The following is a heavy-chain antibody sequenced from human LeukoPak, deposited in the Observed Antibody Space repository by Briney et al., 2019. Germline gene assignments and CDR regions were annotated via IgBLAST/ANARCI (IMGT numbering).Heavy chain of an antibody. J-gene: IGHJ4*02. D-gene: IGHD5-18*01. CDR3: ARGGLEPQLWLRPFYFEF. CDR2: IYTSGST. V-gene: IGHV4-59*10. CDR1: GGSFSGYY. Sequence: SETLSLTCAVYGGSFSGYYWSWIRQPAGKGLEWIGRIYTSGSTNYNPSLKSRVTISVDTSKNQFSLKLTSVTAADTAVYYCARGGLEPQLWLRPFYFEFWGQGVLVTVSS.